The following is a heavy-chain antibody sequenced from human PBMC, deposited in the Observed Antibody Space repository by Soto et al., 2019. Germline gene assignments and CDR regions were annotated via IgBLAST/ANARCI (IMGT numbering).Heavy chain of an antibody. CDR1: GGSISSGGYY. J-gene: IGHJ4*02. V-gene: IGHV4-31*03. CDR3: ASYFRATTNFDY. D-gene: IGHD3-9*01. Sequence: SETLSLTCTVSGGSISSGGYYWSWIRQHPGKGLEWIGYVYYSGSTYYNPSLKSRVTISVDTSKNQFSLKLSSVTAADTAVYYCASYFRATTNFDYWGQGTLVTVSS. CDR2: VYYSGST.